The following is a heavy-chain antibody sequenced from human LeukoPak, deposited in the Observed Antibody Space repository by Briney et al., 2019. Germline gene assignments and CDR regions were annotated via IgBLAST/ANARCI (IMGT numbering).Heavy chain of an antibody. V-gene: IGHV3-21*01. CDR3: AKFIAAPFYFDY. CDR1: GFTFSSYG. J-gene: IGHJ4*02. D-gene: IGHD6-13*01. Sequence: GGSLRLSCAASGFTFSSYGMNWVRQAPGKGLEWVSSISSSSSYIYYADSVKGRFTISRDNAKNSLYLQMNSLRAEDTAVYYCAKFIAAPFYFDYWGQGTLVTVSS. CDR2: ISSSSSYI.